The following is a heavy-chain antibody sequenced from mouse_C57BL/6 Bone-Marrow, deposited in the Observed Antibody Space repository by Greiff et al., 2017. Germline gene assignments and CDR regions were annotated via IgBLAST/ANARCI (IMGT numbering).Heavy chain of an antibody. CDR2: IDPSDSYT. V-gene: IGHV1-69*01. Sequence: QVQLQQPGAELVMPGASVKLSCKASGYTFTSYCMHWVKQRPGQGLEWIGEIDPSDSYTNYNQKFKGKSTLTVDKSSSTAYMQLSSLTSEDSAVYYCAREGDYPDYRGEGTTLTVSS. J-gene: IGHJ2*01. CDR3: AREGDYPDY. D-gene: IGHD2-4*01. CDR1: GYTFTSYC.